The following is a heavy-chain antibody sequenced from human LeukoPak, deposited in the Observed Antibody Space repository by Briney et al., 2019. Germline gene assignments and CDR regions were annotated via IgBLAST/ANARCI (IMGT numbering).Heavy chain of an antibody. CDR2: LDPADGET. V-gene: IGHV1-24*01. CDR3: ANLLLEIAVGSGVHGRDL. D-gene: IGHD2-2*01. J-gene: IGHJ6*02. Sequence: ASVKVSCKVSGYTLTELSMHWVRQAPGKGLEWMGGLDPADGETIYAQKFQGRVSMTEDTSTDTAYMELSSLRSEDTAVYYCANLLLEIAVGSGVHGRDLWGQGTTVTVSS. CDR1: GYTLTELS.